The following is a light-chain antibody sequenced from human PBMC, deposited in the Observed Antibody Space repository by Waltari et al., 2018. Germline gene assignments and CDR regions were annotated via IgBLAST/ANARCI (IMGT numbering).Light chain of an antibody. CDR3: QKYDSAPQT. Sequence: DIQMTQSPSSLSASVGDRVTITSRASQGISIDLAWYQQKPGKAPKLLIIGASTLQFGVPSRFSGSGSGTDFTLTISGLQPDDFATYYCQKYDSAPQTFGQGTKVEIK. CDR1: QGISID. J-gene: IGKJ1*01. V-gene: IGKV1-27*01. CDR2: GAS.